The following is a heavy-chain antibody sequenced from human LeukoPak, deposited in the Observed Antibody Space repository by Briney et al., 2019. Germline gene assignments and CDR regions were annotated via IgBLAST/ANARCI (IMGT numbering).Heavy chain of an antibody. CDR2: ISRSGGST. V-gene: IGHV3-23*01. J-gene: IGHJ6*03. D-gene: IGHD3-10*01. CDR3: AKGMGYASGSSYSYYYYMDV. Sequence: PGGSLRLSCAASGFTLSSYGMSWVRQAPGKGLEWVSSISRSGGSTHYADSVKGRFTISRDNSKNMLSLQMNSLRAEDTAVYYCAKGMGYASGSSYSYYYYMDVWGKGTTVTISS. CDR1: GFTLSSYG.